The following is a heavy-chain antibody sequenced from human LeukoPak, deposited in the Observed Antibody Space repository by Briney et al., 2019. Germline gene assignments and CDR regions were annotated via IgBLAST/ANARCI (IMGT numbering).Heavy chain of an antibody. Sequence: GGSLRLSCAASGFTFSKYWTHWVRQVPGKGLVWVSRINSDGSRTNYADSVKGRFTISRDNTKNTLYLQMNSLRADDTAVYYCATENYGSLAGWGQGTLVTVSS. CDR2: INSDGSRT. D-gene: IGHD2-15*01. CDR1: GFTFSKYW. CDR3: ATENYGSLAG. V-gene: IGHV3-74*01. J-gene: IGHJ4*02.